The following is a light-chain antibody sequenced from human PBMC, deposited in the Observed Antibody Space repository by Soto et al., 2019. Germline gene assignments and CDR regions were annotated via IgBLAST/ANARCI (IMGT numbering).Light chain of an antibody. J-gene: IGKJ3*01. CDR2: GAS. V-gene: IGKV3-20*01. CDR1: QSVSSSY. Sequence: EIVLTQSPGTLSLSPGERATLSCRASQSVSSSYLAWYQQKPGQAPRLLIYGASSRATGIPDRFSGSGSGTDFTLTTSRLEPEDFAVYYCQQYGSSPRFTFGPGTKVYSK. CDR3: QQYGSSPRFT.